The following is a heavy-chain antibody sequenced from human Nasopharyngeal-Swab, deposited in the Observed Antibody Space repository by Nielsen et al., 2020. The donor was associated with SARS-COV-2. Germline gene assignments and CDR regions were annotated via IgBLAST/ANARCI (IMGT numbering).Heavy chain of an antibody. D-gene: IGHD4-17*01. Sequence: GESLKISCAASGFTFSTYAMTWVRQAPGKGLEWVSTIDAGGGNTWYADSVKGRFTISRDNSKNTLYLQMNSLRAEDTAVYYCARDGYGDYGAFDYWGQGTLVTVSS. J-gene: IGHJ4*02. CDR2: IDAGGGNT. V-gene: IGHV3-23*01. CDR1: GFTFSTYA. CDR3: ARDGYGDYGAFDY.